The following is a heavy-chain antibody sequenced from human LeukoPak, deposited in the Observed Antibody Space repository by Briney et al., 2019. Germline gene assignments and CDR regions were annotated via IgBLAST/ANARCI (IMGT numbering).Heavy chain of an antibody. CDR3: ARAGSYRFDY. J-gene: IGHJ4*02. CDR2: IKEDGSEG. D-gene: IGHD1-26*01. Sequence: GGSLRLSCATSGFTFSTYLMTWVRQAPGKGLESVATIKEDGSEGYYVDSVKGRFTISRDNAKNTLYLQMNSLTAEDTAVYYCARAGSYRFDYWGQGTLVTVSS. V-gene: IGHV3-7*01. CDR1: GFTFSTYL.